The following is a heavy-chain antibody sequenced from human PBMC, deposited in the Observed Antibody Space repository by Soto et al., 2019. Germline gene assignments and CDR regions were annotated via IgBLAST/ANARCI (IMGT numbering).Heavy chain of an antibody. D-gene: IGHD3-16*01. Sequence: QVQLVESGGGVVQPGTSLRLSCVGSGFTFRSYVIHWVRQAPGKGLEWVALTSYDGSNNFYGDSVKGRFTISRDNSRNTVELQMDSLRLEDTALYYCARWGTTGGSDDWGHGTLVSVSS. CDR2: TSYDGSNN. CDR3: ARWGTTGGSDD. J-gene: IGHJ4*01. CDR1: GFTFRSYV. V-gene: IGHV3-33*05.